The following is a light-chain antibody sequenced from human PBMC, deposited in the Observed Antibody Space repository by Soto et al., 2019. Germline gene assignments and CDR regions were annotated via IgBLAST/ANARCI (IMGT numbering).Light chain of an antibody. CDR1: ESIARH. CDR3: QQTYTARTST. CDR2: AAS. J-gene: IGKJ5*01. V-gene: IGKV1-39*01. Sequence: DIQMTQSPSSLSASVGDRVTITCRASESIARHLNWYQQKPGKAPKLLIYAASSLQTVAPSSFRGGGSGTDFTLTISNLQPEDFATYYSQQTYTARTSTFVPGTRLEMK.